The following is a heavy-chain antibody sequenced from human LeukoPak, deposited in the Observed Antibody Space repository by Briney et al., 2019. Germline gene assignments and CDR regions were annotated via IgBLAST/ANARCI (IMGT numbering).Heavy chain of an antibody. CDR3: ARFVRGAYYFDY. J-gene: IGHJ4*02. CDR2: IYYSRST. V-gene: IGHV4-59*08. Sequence: SESLSLTCTVSGGSISSYYWSWIRQPPGKGLEWIGYIYYSRSTNYNPSLKSRVTISVDTSKSQFSLKLSSVTAADTAVYYCARFVRGAYYFDYWGQGTLVTVSS. D-gene: IGHD3-10*01. CDR1: GGSISSYY.